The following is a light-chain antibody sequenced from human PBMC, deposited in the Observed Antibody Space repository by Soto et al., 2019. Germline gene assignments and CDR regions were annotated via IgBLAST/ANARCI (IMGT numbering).Light chain of an antibody. V-gene: IGKV1-5*03. CDR1: QSIDSS. Sequence: DFQMTQSPSTLSASIGDGVTISCRASQSIDSSLAWYQQKPGRAPKVIITKTSILEGGVPSRFSGSVSGTEFTLTITNLHPEDFATYYCQQYKDYPLTFGGGTKVEIK. CDR3: QQYKDYPLT. J-gene: IGKJ4*01. CDR2: KTS.